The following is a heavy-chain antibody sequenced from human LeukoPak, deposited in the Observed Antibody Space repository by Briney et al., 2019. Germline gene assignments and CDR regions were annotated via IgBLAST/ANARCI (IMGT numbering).Heavy chain of an antibody. CDR1: GFTFSSYW. V-gene: IGHV3-48*03. CDR2: ISSSGSTI. Sequence: GGSLRLSCVVSGFTFSSYWMSWVRQAPGKGLEWVSYISSSGSTIYYADSVKGQFTISRDNAKNSLYLQMNSLRAEDTAVYYCAELGITMIGGVWGKGTTVTISS. CDR3: AELGITMIGGV. J-gene: IGHJ6*04. D-gene: IGHD3-10*02.